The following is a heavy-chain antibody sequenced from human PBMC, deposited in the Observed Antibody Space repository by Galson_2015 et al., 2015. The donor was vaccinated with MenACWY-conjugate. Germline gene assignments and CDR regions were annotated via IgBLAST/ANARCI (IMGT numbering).Heavy chain of an antibody. CDR1: GFTFSSYA. Sequence: SLRLSCAASGFTFSSYAMHWVRQAPGKGLEWVAVISYDGSNKYYADSVKGRFTISRDNSKNTLYLQMNSLRAEDTAVYYCARSGMVRGSDAFDIWGQGTMVTVSS. V-gene: IGHV3-30*04. J-gene: IGHJ3*02. D-gene: IGHD3-10*01. CDR2: ISYDGSNK. CDR3: ARSGMVRGSDAFDI.